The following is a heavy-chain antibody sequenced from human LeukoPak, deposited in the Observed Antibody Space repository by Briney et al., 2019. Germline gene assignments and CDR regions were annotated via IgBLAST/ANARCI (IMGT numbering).Heavy chain of an antibody. CDR1: GFTFSSYG. J-gene: IGHJ4*02. CDR2: MSYDGSNK. D-gene: IGHD6-13*01. CDR3: AKDRGSIAAGGSDY. V-gene: IGHV3-30*18. Sequence: GGSLRLSCAASGFTFSSYGMHWVRQAPGKGLEWVAVMSYDGSNKYYADSVKGRFTISRDNSKNTLYLQMNSLRAEDTAVYYCAKDRGSIAAGGSDYWGQGTLVTVSS.